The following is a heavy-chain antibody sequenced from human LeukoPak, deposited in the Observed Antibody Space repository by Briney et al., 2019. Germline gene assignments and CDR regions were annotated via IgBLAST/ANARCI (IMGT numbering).Heavy chain of an antibody. V-gene: IGHV7-4-1*02. CDR3: ARDSISGYYDSSGYYDY. J-gene: IGHJ4*02. CDR2: ISTNTGNP. Sequence: ASVKVSCKASGYTFTSYAVNWVRQAPGQGLEWMGWISTNTGNPTYAQGFTGRFVFSLDTSVSTAYLQISSLKAEDTAVYYCARDSISGYYDSSGYYDYWGQGTLVTVSS. CDR1: GYTFTSYA. D-gene: IGHD3-22*01.